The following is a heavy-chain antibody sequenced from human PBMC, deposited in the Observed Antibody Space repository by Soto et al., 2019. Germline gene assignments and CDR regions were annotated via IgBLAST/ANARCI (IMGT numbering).Heavy chain of an antibody. J-gene: IGHJ4*02. CDR3: ARDKSYITLGTFDY. CDR2: ISYDGSNK. D-gene: IGHD1-26*01. V-gene: IGHV3-30*03. CDR1: GFTFSSYS. Sequence: GGSLRLSCAASGFTFSSYSMNWVRQAPGKGLEWVAVISYDGSNKYYADSVKGRFTISRDNAKNSLYLQMNSLRAEDTAVYYCARDKSYITLGTFDYWGQGTLVTVSS.